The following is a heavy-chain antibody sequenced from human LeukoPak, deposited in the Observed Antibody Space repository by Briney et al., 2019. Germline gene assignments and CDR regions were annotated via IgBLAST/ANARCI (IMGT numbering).Heavy chain of an antibody. CDR1: GFTFTTYW. D-gene: IGHD1-1*01. Sequence: GGSLRLSCAASGFTFTTYWMSWVRQAPVKGLEWVANIKQDGSEKYYMDSVKGRFTISRDNAKNSLYLQMNSLRAEDTAIYYCATGGGRNGGDYWGQGTLVTVSS. CDR3: ATGGGRNGGDY. CDR2: IKQDGSEK. J-gene: IGHJ4*02. V-gene: IGHV3-7*01.